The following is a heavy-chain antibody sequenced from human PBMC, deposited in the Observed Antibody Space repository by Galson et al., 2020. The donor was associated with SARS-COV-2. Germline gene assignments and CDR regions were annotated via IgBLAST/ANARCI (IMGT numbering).Heavy chain of an antibody. CDR2: MYYSGSS. CDR3: ATTDPDGLRPDAFDL. V-gene: IGHV4-39*07. Sequence: SETLSLTCTVSGGSISSSSYYWGWIRQPPGTGLEWIGSMYYSGSSHYNPSLKSRVTISVDTSKNQFSLKVSSVTAADTAVYYCATTDPDGLRPDAFDLWGQGTMVTVSS. CDR1: GGSISSSSYY. J-gene: IGHJ3*01. D-gene: IGHD4-17*01.